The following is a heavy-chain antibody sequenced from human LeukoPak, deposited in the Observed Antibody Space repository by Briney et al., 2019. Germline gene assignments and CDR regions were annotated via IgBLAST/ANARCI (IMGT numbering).Heavy chain of an antibody. D-gene: IGHD6-13*01. V-gene: IGHV4-4*07. J-gene: IGHJ5*02. CDR1: GGSISSYY. Sequence: PSETLSLTCSVSGGSISSYYWSWIRQPAGKGLEWIGRIYTSGSTNYNPSLKSRVTMSVDTSKNQFSLKLSSVTAADTAVYYCARDAYSSSWSNWFDPWGQGTLVTVSS. CDR2: IYTSGST. CDR3: ARDAYSSSWSNWFDP.